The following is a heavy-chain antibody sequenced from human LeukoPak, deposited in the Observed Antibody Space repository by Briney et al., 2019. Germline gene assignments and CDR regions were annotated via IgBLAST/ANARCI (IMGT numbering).Heavy chain of an antibody. J-gene: IGHJ5*02. CDR2: IYYSGST. D-gene: IGHD3-3*01. V-gene: IGHV4-30-4*08. CDR1: GGSISSGDYY. CDR3: ARAPYDFWSGYRGRWFDP. Sequence: PSETLSLTCTVSGGSISSGDYYWSWIRQPPGKGLEWIGYIYYSGSTYYNPSLKSRVTISVDTTKNQFSLKLSSVTAADTAAYYCARAPYDFWSGYRGRWFDPWGQGTLVTVSS.